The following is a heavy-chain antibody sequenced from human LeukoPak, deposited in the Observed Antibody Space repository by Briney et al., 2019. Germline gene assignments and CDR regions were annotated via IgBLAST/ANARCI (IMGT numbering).Heavy chain of an antibody. D-gene: IGHD6-19*01. Sequence: SETLSLTCTVSGGSISTYYWSWIRQPPGKGLEWIGYIYYTGCTNYNPSLKSRVTISVDTSKNQFSLKLSSVTTADTAVYYCARVAKDSSGWYLNYYYGMDVWGQGTTVTVSS. CDR2: IYYTGCT. CDR3: ARVAKDSSGWYLNYYYGMDV. J-gene: IGHJ6*02. CDR1: GGSISTYY. V-gene: IGHV4-59*01.